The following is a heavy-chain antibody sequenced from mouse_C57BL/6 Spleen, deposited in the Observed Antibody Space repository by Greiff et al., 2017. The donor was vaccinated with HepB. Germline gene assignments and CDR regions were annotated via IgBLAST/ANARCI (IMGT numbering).Heavy chain of an antibody. D-gene: IGHD2-5*01. CDR3: TRDYYSNFAWFAY. J-gene: IGHJ3*01. Sequence: QVQLKESGAELVRPGASVTLSCKASGYTFTDYEMHWVKQTPVHGLEWIGAIDPETGGTAYNQKFKGKAILTADKSSSTAYMELRSLTSEDSAVYYCTRDYYSNFAWFAYWGQGTLVTVSA. V-gene: IGHV1-15*01. CDR1: GYTFTDYE. CDR2: IDPETGGT.